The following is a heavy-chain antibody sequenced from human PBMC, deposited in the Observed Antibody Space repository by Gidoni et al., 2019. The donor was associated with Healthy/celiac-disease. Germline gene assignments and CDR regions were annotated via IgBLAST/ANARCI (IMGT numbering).Heavy chain of an antibody. CDR1: GGSTSRSSYY. D-gene: IGHD2-2*01. CDR2: TYYSGST. V-gene: IGHV4-39*01. J-gene: IGHJ6*02. CDR3: ARPQLGYCSSTSCASSYYYYGMDV. Sequence: QLQLQESGPGLVKPSEPLSLTCTVSGGSTSRSSYYWGWIRQPPGKGLEWMGSTYYSGSTYYNPSLKSPVTISVDTSKNQFSLKLSSVTAADTAGYYCARPQLGYCSSTSCASSYYYYGMDVWGQGTTVTVSS.